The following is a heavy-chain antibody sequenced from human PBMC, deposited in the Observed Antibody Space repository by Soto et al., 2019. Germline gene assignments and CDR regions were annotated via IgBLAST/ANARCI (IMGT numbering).Heavy chain of an antibody. CDR3: ARGDDSSGYYYVY. V-gene: IGHV3-9*01. D-gene: IGHD3-22*01. Sequence: SLRLSCAPSGFTLGAYAMYWVRLVPGKGLEWVSGISWNSGSIDYADSVRGRFTISRDNAKNSLYLQMNSLRAEDTAVYYCARGDDSSGYYYVYWGQGTLVTVSS. CDR2: ISWNSGSI. J-gene: IGHJ4*02. CDR1: GFTLGAYA.